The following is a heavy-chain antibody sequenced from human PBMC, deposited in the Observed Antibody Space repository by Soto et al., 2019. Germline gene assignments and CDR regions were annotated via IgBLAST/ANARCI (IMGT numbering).Heavy chain of an antibody. CDR3: GRDFYDYHDD. CDR1: GYSFSNYW. V-gene: IGHV5-51*01. CDR2: IYPGDSDA. D-gene: IGHD3-3*01. J-gene: IGHJ4*02. Sequence: PGATLKISCKASGYSFSNYWNGWVRPMPGKGLEGVGIIYPGDSDARYSPSFQGQVTLSVDNSINTAYLQWSSLKASDTAMYYCGRDFYDYHDDWARGTLDTVSS.